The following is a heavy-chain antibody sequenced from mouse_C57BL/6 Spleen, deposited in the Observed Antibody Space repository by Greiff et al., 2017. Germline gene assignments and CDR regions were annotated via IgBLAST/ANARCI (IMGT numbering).Heavy chain of an antibody. CDR3: ARGDGYYGYFDD. CDR2: IDPSDSYT. J-gene: IGHJ2*01. V-gene: IGHV1-50*01. CDR1: GYTFTSYW. D-gene: IGHD2-3*01. Sequence: VQLQQPGAELVKPGASVKLSCKASGYTFTSYWMQWVKQRPGQGLEWIGEIDPSDSYTNYNQKFKGKATLTVDTSSSTAYMQLSSLTSEDSAVYYCARGDGYYGYFDDWGKGTTLTVSS.